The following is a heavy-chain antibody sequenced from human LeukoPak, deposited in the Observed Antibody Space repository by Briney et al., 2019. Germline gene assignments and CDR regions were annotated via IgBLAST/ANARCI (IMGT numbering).Heavy chain of an antibody. CDR2: MSSSGNT. J-gene: IGHJ4*02. Sequence: SETLSLTCTVSVGSITSYYWSWIRQPAGKGLEWIGRMSSSGNTNYNPSLKSRVTMSGDTSKNQFSLKLSSVTAADTAVYYCARGAYGSGTLGVFDYWGQGTLVTVSS. CDR1: VGSITSYY. CDR3: ARGAYGSGTLGVFDY. D-gene: IGHD3-10*01. V-gene: IGHV4-4*07.